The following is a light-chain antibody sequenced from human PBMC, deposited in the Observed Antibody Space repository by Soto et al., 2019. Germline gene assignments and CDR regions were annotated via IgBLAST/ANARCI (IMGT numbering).Light chain of an antibody. CDR3: QQRSNWPPWT. CDR1: QSVSSY. J-gene: IGKJ1*01. V-gene: IGKV3-11*01. Sequence: EIVLTQSPATLSLSPGERATLSCRPSQSVSSYLAWYQQKPGQAPRLLIYDASNRATGIPARFSGSGSGTDFTLTISSLEPEDFAVYYCQQRSNWPPWTFGQGTKV. CDR2: DAS.